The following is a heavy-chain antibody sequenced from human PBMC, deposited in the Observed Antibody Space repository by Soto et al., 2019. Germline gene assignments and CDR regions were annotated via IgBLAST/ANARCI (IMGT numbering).Heavy chain of an antibody. J-gene: IGHJ6*02. V-gene: IGHV3-30*18. D-gene: IGHD5-18*01. CDR3: AKEEKWDERGYSYGYGVYYGMDV. CDR2: ISYDGSNK. CDR1: GFTFSSYG. Sequence: GGSLRLSCAASGFTFSSYGMHWVRQAPGKGLEWVAVISYDGSNKYYADSVKGRFTISRDNSKNTLYLQMNSLRAEDTAVYYCAKEEKWDERGYSYGYGVYYGMDVWGQGTTVTVSS.